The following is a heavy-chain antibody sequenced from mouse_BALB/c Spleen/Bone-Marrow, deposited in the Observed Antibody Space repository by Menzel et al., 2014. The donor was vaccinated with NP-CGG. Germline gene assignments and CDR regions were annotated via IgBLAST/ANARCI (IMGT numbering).Heavy chain of an antibody. Sequence: VQRVESGAELVRPGTSVKASCKASGYAFTNYLIEWVKQRPGQGLEWIGVINPGSGGTNYNGKFKGKATLTADKSSSTAYMQLSSLTSDDSAVYFCARWDYAMDYWGQGASVTVSS. CDR1: GYAFTNYL. CDR3: ARWDYAMDY. CDR2: INPGSGGT. J-gene: IGHJ4*01. V-gene: IGHV1-54*01.